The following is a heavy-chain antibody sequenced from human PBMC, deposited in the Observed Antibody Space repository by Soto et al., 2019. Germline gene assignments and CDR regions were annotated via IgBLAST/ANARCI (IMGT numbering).Heavy chain of an antibody. CDR2: ISYDGSNK. D-gene: IGHD5-18*01. CDR1: GFTFSSYG. V-gene: IGHV3-30*18. CDR3: AKGESWIQLWFAFDY. Sequence: GGSLRLSCAASGFTFSSYGMHWVRQAPGKGLEWVAVISYDGSNKYYADSVKGRFTISRDNSKNTLYLQMNSLRAEDTAVYYCAKGESWIQLWFAFDYWGQGTLVTVSS. J-gene: IGHJ4*02.